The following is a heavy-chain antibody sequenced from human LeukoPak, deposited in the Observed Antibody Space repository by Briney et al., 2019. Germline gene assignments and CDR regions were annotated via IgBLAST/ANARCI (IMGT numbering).Heavy chain of an antibody. J-gene: IGHJ3*02. Sequence: GSLILSCVVSGFTFSSYAMSWVRQAPGKGLEWVSAISGSGGSTYYADSVKGRFTISRDNSKNTLYLQMNSLRAEDTAVYYCARGGSYLSAFDIWGQGTMVTVSS. V-gene: IGHV3-23*01. D-gene: IGHD1-26*01. CDR2: ISGSGGST. CDR3: ARGGSYLSAFDI. CDR1: GFTFSSYA.